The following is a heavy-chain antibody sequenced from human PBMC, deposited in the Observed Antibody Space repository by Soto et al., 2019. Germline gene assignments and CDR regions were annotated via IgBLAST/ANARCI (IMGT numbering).Heavy chain of an antibody. Sequence: GGSLRLSCEVSGFRLSIYAMHWVRQAPGKGLEYVSSISTNGGSTDYADSVKGRFTISRDNSKNTVYLQMSSLRVEDTAVYYCVKGEYYYDSSGYYPFDYWGQGTLVTVSS. D-gene: IGHD3-22*01. CDR3: VKGEYYYDSSGYYPFDY. V-gene: IGHV3-64D*06. CDR1: GFRLSIYA. CDR2: ISTNGGST. J-gene: IGHJ4*02.